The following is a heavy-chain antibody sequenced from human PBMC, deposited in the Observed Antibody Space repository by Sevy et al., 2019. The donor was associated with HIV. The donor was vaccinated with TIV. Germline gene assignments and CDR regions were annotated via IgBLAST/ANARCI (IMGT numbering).Heavy chain of an antibody. CDR1: GFTFSDYY. J-gene: IGHJ5*02. V-gene: IGHV3-11*06. Sequence: GGSLRLSCAASGFTFSDYYMSWIRQAPGKGLEWVSYISSSSSYTNYADSVKGRFTISRDNAKNSLYLQMNSLRAEDTAVYYCARGGDSIVVVPAASWFDPWGQGTLVTVSS. D-gene: IGHD2-2*01. CDR3: ARGGDSIVVVPAASWFDP. CDR2: ISSSSSYT.